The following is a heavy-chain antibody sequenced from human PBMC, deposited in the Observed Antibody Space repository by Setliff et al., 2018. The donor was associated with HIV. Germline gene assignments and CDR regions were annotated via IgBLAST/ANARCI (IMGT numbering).Heavy chain of an antibody. Sequence: SVKVSCKASGGTFSSYAISWVRQAPGQGLEWMGGIIPILGIANYAQKFQGRVTITADESTSTAYMELSSLRSEDTAVYYCARDGPSMITDYYYYGMDVWGQGTTVTVSS. CDR2: IIPILGIA. CDR3: ARDGPSMITDYYYYGMDV. J-gene: IGHJ6*02. CDR1: GGTFSSYA. D-gene: IGHD3-22*01. V-gene: IGHV1-69*10.